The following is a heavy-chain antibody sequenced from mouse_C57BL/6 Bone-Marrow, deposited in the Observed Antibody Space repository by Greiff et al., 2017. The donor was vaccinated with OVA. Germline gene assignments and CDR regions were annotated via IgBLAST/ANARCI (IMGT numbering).Heavy chain of an antibody. CDR1: GFTFSSYG. V-gene: IGHV5-6*01. J-gene: IGHJ1*03. CDR2: ISSGGSDT. Sequence: EVKLQESGGDLVKPGGSLKLSCAASGFTFSSYGMPWVRQTPDKGLEWVATISSGGSDTYYPDSVKGRFTISRDNAKNTLYLQMSSLKSEDTAMYYCARPFSYWYFDVWGRGTAVTVSS. CDR3: ARPFSYWYFDV.